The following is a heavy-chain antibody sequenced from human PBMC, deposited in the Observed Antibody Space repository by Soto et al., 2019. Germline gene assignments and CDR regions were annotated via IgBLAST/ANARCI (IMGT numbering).Heavy chain of an antibody. CDR1: GGSFSGYY. V-gene: IGHV4-34*01. J-gene: IGHJ4*02. CDR3: ARTPVYGRLPFDY. Sequence: SETLSLTCAVYGGSFSGYYWSWIRQPPGKGLEWIGEINHSGSTNYNPSLKSRVTISVDTSKNQFSLKLSSVTAADTAVYYCARTPVYGRLPFDYWGQGTLVTVS. D-gene: IGHD3-10*01. CDR2: INHSGST.